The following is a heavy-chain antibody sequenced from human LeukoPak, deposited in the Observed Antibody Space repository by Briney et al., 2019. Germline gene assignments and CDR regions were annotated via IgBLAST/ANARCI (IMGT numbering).Heavy chain of an antibody. J-gene: IGHJ4*02. Sequence: ASVKVSCKASGYTFTSYGISWVRQAPGQGLEWMGWISAYNGNTNYAQKLQGRVTMTTDTSTSTAYMELRSLRSDDTAVYYCARAEGYSYRKNDEFDYWGQGTLVTVSS. CDR3: ARAEGYSYRKNDEFDY. CDR2: ISAYNGNT. D-gene: IGHD5-18*01. CDR1: GYTFTSYG. V-gene: IGHV1-18*01.